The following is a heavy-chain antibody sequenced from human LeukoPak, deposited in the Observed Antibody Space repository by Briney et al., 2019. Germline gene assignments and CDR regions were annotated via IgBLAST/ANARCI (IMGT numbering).Heavy chain of an antibody. CDR3: AQGGYFAFDF. CDR2: INRSGRT. J-gene: IGHJ3*01. Sequence: GGSLRLSCAASGFTFDDYGMSWVRQAPGKGLEWVSGINRSGRTYYTDSVKGRFTISRDNSKSTLYLEMNSLRAEDTAVYYCAQGGYFAFDFWGQGTMVTVSS. V-gene: IGHV3-23*01. D-gene: IGHD2-2*03. CDR1: GFTFDDYG.